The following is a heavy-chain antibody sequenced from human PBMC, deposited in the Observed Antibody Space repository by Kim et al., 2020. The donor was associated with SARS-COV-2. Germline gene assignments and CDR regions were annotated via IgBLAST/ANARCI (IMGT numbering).Heavy chain of an antibody. J-gene: IGHJ4*02. D-gene: IGHD6-19*01. V-gene: IGHV3-7*04. CDR2: EK. CDR3: AREGWTSLDY. Sequence: EKYYVDTVKGRLTISRDSAKKSLYLRTSGLTVEDTAVYYCAREGWTSLDYWGQGTLVIVSS.